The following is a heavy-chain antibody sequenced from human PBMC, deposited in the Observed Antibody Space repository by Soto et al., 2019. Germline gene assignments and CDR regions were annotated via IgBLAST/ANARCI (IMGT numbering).Heavy chain of an antibody. Sequence: QVQLVESGGGVVQPGRSLRLSCAASGFTFSSYGMHWVRQAPGKGLEWVAVISYDGSNKYCADSVKGRFTISRDNSKNTLYLQMNSLKAEDTAVYYNAKDFRTADYYYYYYGMDVWGQGTTVTVSS. J-gene: IGHJ6*02. V-gene: IGHV3-30*18. CDR1: GFTFSSYG. CDR2: ISYDGSNK. CDR3: AKDFRTADYYYYYYGMDV.